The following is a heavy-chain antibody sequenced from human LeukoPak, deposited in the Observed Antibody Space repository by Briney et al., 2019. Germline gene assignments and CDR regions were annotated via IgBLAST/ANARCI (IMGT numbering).Heavy chain of an antibody. J-gene: IGHJ4*02. CDR1: GGSISGSGYY. Sequence: PSETLSLTCTVSGGSISGSGYYWGWIRQPPGKGLEWIWIIYYGGITYFNPSLKSRVTISVDTSTNQFSLKLCFVTAADTAVYYCARLKVAGSDFDYWGQGTLVTVSS. V-gene: IGHV4-39*01. D-gene: IGHD6-19*01. CDR3: ARLKVAGSDFDY. CDR2: IYYGGIT.